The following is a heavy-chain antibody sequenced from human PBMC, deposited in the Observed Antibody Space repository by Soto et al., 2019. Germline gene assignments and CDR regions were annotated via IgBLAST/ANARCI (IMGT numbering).Heavy chain of an antibody. V-gene: IGHV4-31*03. CDR2: NNYRADT. Sequence: TLSLPCTVSGGSLDNNCYSWTWSRQRPGGGLEWLGSNNYRADTYYTPSLRSRITISLDTSQKQLSLWLTSVTAADTGIYYCARGGSGWKALNYFDSWGQGILGTVSS. CDR1: GGSLDNNCYS. J-gene: IGHJ4*02. D-gene: IGHD6-19*01. CDR3: ARGGSGWKALNYFDS.